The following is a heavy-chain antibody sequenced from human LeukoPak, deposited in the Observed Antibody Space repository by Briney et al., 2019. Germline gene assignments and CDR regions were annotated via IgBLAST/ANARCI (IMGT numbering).Heavy chain of an antibody. J-gene: IGHJ4*02. D-gene: IGHD6-19*01. CDR1: GGSISSYY. CDR3: ARVGAVAANRPRYYFDY. Sequence: PSETLSLTCTVSGGSISSYYWSWIRQPPGKGLEWIGYIYYSGSTNYNPSLKSRVTISVDTSKNQFSLKLSSVTAADTAVYYCARVGAVAANRPRYYFDYWGQGTLVTVSS. CDR2: IYYSGST. V-gene: IGHV4-59*01.